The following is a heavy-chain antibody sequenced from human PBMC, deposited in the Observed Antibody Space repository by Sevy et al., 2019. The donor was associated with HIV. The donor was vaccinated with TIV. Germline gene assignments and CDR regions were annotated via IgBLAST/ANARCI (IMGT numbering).Heavy chain of an antibody. V-gene: IGHV1-18*01. Sequence: ASVKVSCKASGYTFTSYRIYWVRQAPGQGLESMGWISAHNGDTNYAQKFQGRVTMITDTSTTTAYMDLRCLRSDDTALYYCARAYCSGGRCYSLAYWGQGTLVTVSS. CDR1: GYTFTSYR. J-gene: IGHJ4*02. D-gene: IGHD2-15*01. CDR3: ARAYCSGGRCYSLAY. CDR2: ISAHNGDT.